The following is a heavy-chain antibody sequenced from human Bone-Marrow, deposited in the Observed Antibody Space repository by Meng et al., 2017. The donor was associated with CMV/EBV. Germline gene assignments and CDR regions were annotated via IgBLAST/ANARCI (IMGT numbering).Heavy chain of an antibody. Sequence: GESLKISCAASGFTFSSYSMSWVRQAPGKGLEWVSSISSSSSYIYYADSVKGRFTISRDNAKNSLYLQMNSLRAEDTAVYYCAKDTNGNLDYWGQGTLVTVSS. J-gene: IGHJ4*02. D-gene: IGHD4-23*01. CDR2: ISSSSSYI. V-gene: IGHV3-21*01. CDR3: AKDTNGNLDY. CDR1: GFTFSSYS.